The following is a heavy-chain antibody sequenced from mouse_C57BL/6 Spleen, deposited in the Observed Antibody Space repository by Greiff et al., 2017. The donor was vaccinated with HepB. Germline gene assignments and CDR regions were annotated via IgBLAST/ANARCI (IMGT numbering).Heavy chain of an antibody. CDR1: GYTFTDYN. V-gene: IGHV1-22*01. CDR2: INPNNGGT. Sequence: VQLQQSGPELVKPGASVKMSCKASGYTFTDYNMHWVKQSHGKSLEWIGYINPNNGGTSYNQKFKGKATLTVNKSSSTAYMELRSLTSEDSAVYYCARIIYDGYYWYFDVWGTGTTVTVSS. D-gene: IGHD2-3*01. CDR3: ARIIYDGYYWYFDV. J-gene: IGHJ1*03.